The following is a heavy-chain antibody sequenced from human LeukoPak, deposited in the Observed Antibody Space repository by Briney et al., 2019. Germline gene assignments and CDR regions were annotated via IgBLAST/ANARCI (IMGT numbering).Heavy chain of an antibody. Sequence: GGSLILSCAASGFTFSTYAMHWVRQAPGKGLEYVSSISSNGGSTYYANSVKGRFTISRDNSKNTLYLQMGSLRAEDMAVYYCARGGQSKYDSSGYLNYFDYWGQGTLVTVSS. D-gene: IGHD3-22*01. J-gene: IGHJ4*02. CDR3: ARGGQSKYDSSGYLNYFDY. CDR1: GFTFSTYA. V-gene: IGHV3-64*01. CDR2: ISSNGGST.